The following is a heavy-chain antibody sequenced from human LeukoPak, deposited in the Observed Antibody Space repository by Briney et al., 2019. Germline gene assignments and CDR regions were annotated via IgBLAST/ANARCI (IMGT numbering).Heavy chain of an antibody. CDR1: GFTFSSDY. CDR3: AREHWFGELGS. V-gene: IGHV3-7*01. D-gene: IGHD3-10*01. Sequence: GGSLRLSCAASGFTFSSDYMSWVRQAPGKGLEWVANIKEDGTETNYADSVKGRFTASRDNAKNSLFLQMDSLRVEDTALYYCAREHWFGELGSWGQGTLVTVSS. CDR2: IKEDGTET. J-gene: IGHJ4*02.